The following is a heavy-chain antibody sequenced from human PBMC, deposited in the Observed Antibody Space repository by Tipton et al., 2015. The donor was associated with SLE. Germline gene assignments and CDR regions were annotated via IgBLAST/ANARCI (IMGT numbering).Heavy chain of an antibody. CDR3: ASAPNLWFGGYFDY. Sequence: TLSLTCAVYGGSLSDHYWSWIRQSPGKGLECIGEINHSGSTNYNPSLKSRVTISVDTSKKQFSLKLSSVTAADTAVYYCASAPNLWFGGYFDYWGQGTLVTVSS. J-gene: IGHJ4*02. CDR1: GGSLSDHY. V-gene: IGHV4-34*01. D-gene: IGHD3-10*01. CDR2: INHSGST.